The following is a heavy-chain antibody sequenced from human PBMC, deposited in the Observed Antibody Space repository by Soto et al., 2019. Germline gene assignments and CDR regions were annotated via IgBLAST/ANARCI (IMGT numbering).Heavy chain of an antibody. J-gene: IGHJ4*02. D-gene: IGHD1-7*01. Sequence: GGSLRLSCAASGFTFSSYGMHWVRQAPGKGLEWVAVISYDGSNKYYADSVKGRFTISRDNSKNTLYLQMNSLRAEDTAVYYCAKDLTGTTSAVSGFDYWGQGTLVTVS. V-gene: IGHV3-30*18. CDR1: GFTFSSYG. CDR2: ISYDGSNK. CDR3: AKDLTGTTSAVSGFDY.